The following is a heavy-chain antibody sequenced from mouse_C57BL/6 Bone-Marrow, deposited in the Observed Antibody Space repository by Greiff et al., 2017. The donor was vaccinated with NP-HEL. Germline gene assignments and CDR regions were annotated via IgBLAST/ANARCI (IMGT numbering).Heavy chain of an antibody. D-gene: IGHD2-3*01. J-gene: IGHJ3*01. CDR3: ARGWDRQGFAY. Sequence: QVQLQQPGAELVKPGASVKLSCKASGYTFTSYWMHWVKQRPGQGLEWIGMIHPNSGSTNYNEKFKSKATLPVDKSSITAYMQLSSLTSEDSAVYYCARGWDRQGFAYWGQGTLVTVSA. CDR1: GYTFTSYW. CDR2: IHPNSGST. V-gene: IGHV1-64*01.